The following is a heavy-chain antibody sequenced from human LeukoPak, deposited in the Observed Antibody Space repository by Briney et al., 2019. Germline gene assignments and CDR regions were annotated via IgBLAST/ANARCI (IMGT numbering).Heavy chain of an antibody. V-gene: IGHV3-7*02. CDR2: IKQDGSEQ. D-gene: IGHD2-2*01. Sequence: PGGSLRLSCAASGFTFSSFWMGWVRQAPGKGLERVANIKQDGSEQYYVDSVKGRFTISRDNTKNTLYLQMNSLRVEDTAAYYCAHTVCSRNRCDYWGQGTLVTVSS. CDR3: AHTVCSRNRCDY. J-gene: IGHJ4*02. CDR1: GFTFSSFW.